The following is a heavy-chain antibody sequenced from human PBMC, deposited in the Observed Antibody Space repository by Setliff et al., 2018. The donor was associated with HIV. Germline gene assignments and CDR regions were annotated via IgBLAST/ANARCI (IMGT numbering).Heavy chain of an antibody. D-gene: IGHD1-1*01. CDR2: INPNGGGT. Sequence: ASVKVSCKASGYTFSGYYFHWVRQAPGQGLEWMGWINPNGGGTNYAQKFHGRVTMTTDTSISTAYMVLSRLRSDDAAMYYCALANIVSTARWNHWGRGTLVTVSS. CDR1: GYTFSGYY. CDR3: ALANIVSTARWNH. V-gene: IGHV1-2*02. J-gene: IGHJ4*02.